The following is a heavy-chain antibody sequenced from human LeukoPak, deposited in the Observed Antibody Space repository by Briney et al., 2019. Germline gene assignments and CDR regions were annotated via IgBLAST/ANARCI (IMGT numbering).Heavy chain of an antibody. Sequence: SETLSLTCSVSGGSVNTYYWSWIRQPPGKGLEWIGYVCYTGSTNYNPSLKSRVTIFEDKSKNQFSLRLSSVTVADTAVYYCARHFAYSSSSYFDYWGQGNLVTVSS. CDR2: VCYTGST. CDR3: ARHFAYSSSSYFDY. CDR1: GGSVNTYY. D-gene: IGHD6-6*01. V-gene: IGHV4-59*08. J-gene: IGHJ4*02.